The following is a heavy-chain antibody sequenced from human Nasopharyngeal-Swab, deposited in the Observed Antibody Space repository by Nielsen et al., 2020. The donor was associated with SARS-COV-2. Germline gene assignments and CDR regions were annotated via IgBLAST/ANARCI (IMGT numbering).Heavy chain of an antibody. CDR2: ISISSTSI. CDR1: AFTFGTYS. D-gene: IGHD5-12*01. Sequence: GGSLRLSCAASAFTFGTYSMNWVRQAPGQGLEWVSSISISSTSIYYADSVKGRFTISRDNAKNSLYLQMNSLRAEDTAVYLCARDRDSGYDRQFDYWGQGTLVTVSS. CDR3: ARDRDSGYDRQFDY. J-gene: IGHJ4*02. V-gene: IGHV3-21*01.